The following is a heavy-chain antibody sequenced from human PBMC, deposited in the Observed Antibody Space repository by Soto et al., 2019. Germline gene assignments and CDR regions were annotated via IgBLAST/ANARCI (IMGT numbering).Heavy chain of an antibody. D-gene: IGHD6-13*01. Sequence: ESGGGVVQPGRSLRLSCAASGFTFSSYAMHWVRQAPGKGLEWVAVISYDGSNKYYADSVKGRFTISRDNSKNTLYLQMNSLRAEDTAVYYCASERAAAGPYFDYWGQGTLVTVSS. CDR2: ISYDGSNK. J-gene: IGHJ4*02. V-gene: IGHV3-30-3*01. CDR1: GFTFSSYA. CDR3: ASERAAAGPYFDY.